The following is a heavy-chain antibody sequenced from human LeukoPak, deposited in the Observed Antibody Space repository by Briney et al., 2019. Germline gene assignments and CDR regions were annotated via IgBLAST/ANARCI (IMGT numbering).Heavy chain of an antibody. CDR3: ARDRGSYYDSSGYRRPYFDY. J-gene: IGHJ4*02. Sequence: SETLSLTXTVSGGSINTYYWSWIRQPPGKGLEWIGYVYYSGSTNYNPSLKSRVTISLDTSNNQFSLKLSSVTAADTAVYYCARDRGSYYDSSGYRRPYFDYWGQGILVSVSS. CDR2: VYYSGST. V-gene: IGHV4-59*01. D-gene: IGHD3-22*01. CDR1: GGSINTYY.